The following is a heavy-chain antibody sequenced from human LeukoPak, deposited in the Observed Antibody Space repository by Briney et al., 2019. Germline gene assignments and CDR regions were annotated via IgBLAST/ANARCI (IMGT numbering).Heavy chain of an antibody. CDR2: INHSGST. CDR1: GGSFSGYY. Sequence: PSETLSLTCAVYGGSFSGYYWSWIRQPPGKGLEWIGEINHSGSTNYNPSLKSRVSISVDTSKNHFSLKLSSVTAADTAVYYCARGPQGYFDYWGQGTLVTVSS. V-gene: IGHV4-34*01. J-gene: IGHJ4*02. CDR3: ARGPQGYFDY.